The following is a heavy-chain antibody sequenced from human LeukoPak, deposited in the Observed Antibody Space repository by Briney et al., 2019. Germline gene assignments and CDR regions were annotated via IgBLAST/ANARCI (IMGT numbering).Heavy chain of an antibody. CDR1: GGTFSSYA. J-gene: IGHJ4*02. V-gene: IGHV1-69*05. Sequence: GASVKVSYKASGGTFSSYAISWVRQAPGQGLEWMGGIIPIFGTANSAQKCQGRVTITTDESTSTAYMELSSLRSEDTAVFYCARENTGSYREFDYWGQGTLVTVSS. CDR3: ARENTGSYREFDY. CDR2: IIPIFGTA. D-gene: IGHD1-26*01.